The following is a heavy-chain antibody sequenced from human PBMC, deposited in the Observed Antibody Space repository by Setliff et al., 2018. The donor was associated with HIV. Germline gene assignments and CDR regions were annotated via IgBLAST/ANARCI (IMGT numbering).Heavy chain of an antibody. Sequence: SETLSLTCSVYGVSISAHHWSWIRQSPGKGLEWIGSISDSGTTNYNPSLKSRVTMSSDTSKNQFSLRVTSVAAADTALYYCARHKVISKLGGLIEDFFYYGLDAWGQGTTVTVSS. CDR2: ISDSGTT. CDR1: GVSISAHH. J-gene: IGHJ6*02. D-gene: IGHD3-16*02. V-gene: IGHV4-59*11. CDR3: ARHKVISKLGGLIEDFFYYGLDA.